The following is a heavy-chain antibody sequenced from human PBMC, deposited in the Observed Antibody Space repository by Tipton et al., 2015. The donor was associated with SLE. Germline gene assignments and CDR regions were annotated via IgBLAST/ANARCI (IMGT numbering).Heavy chain of an antibody. J-gene: IGHJ4*02. CDR1: GFTFSNYE. CDR3: ARDVAAIGGVFDY. V-gene: IGHV3-48*03. Sequence: SLRLSCAASGFTFSNYEMNWVRQAPGEGLEWVSYISSSGTTMYYADSVKGRFTISRDNAKKSLYLQMNSLRAEDTAVYFCARDVAAIGGVFDYWGQGTLVTVSS. D-gene: IGHD2-15*01. CDR2: ISSSGTTM.